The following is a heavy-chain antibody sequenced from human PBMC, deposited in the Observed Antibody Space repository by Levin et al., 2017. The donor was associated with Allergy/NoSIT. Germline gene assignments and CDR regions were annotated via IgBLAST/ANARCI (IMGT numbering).Heavy chain of an antibody. CDR1: GFTFSNAW. Sequence: GGSLRLSCAASGFTFSNAWMSWVRQAPGKGLEWVGRIKSKTDGGTTDYAAPVKGRFTISRDDSKNTLYLQMNSLKTEDTAVYYCTTVYYGSGSYPFDYWGQGTLVTVSS. J-gene: IGHJ4*02. V-gene: IGHV3-15*01. CDR2: IKSKTDGGTT. CDR3: TTVYYGSGSYPFDY. D-gene: IGHD3-10*01.